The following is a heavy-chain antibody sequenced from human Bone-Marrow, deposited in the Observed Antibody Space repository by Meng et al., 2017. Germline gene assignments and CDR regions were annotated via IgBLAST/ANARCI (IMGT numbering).Heavy chain of an antibody. D-gene: IGHD6-13*01. J-gene: IGHJ4*02. CDR3: ARDLGGIFAY. Sequence: GESLKISCVASGFTFSSYWMHWVRQDPGKGLVWVSRIDTDGSITSYADSVKGRFTISRDNAKNTLFLQMNSLRAGDTAVYFCARDLGGIFAYWGQGALATVSS. V-gene: IGHV3-74*01. CDR1: GFTFSSYW. CDR2: IDTDGSIT.